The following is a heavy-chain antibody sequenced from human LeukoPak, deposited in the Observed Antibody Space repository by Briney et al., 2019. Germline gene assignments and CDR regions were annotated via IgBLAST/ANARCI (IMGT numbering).Heavy chain of an antibody. V-gene: IGHV3-23*01. CDR3: AKDQTVAVTYDS. J-gene: IGHJ4*02. D-gene: IGHD6-19*01. Sequence: PGGSLRLSCVASGFSFNTNAMTWVRQAPGKGLEWVSTLSGRGDSTFYADSVKDRFTISRDKSENTLHLQMNSLRAEDTAIYYCAKDQTVAVTYDSWGRGTLVIVSS. CDR1: GFSFNTNA. CDR2: LSGRGDST.